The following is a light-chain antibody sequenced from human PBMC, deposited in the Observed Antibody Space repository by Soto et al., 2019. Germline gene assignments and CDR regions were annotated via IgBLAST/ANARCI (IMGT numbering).Light chain of an antibody. Sequence: QSVLTQPPSVSGAPLQRVTISCTGSSSNIGAGYDVHWYQQLPGTAPKLLIYGNSNRPSGVPDRFSGSKSGTSASLAITGLQAEDEADYYCQSYDSSMSGCYVFGTGTKVTVL. J-gene: IGLJ1*01. CDR3: QSYDSSMSGCYV. CDR2: GNS. CDR1: SSNIGAGYD. V-gene: IGLV1-40*01.